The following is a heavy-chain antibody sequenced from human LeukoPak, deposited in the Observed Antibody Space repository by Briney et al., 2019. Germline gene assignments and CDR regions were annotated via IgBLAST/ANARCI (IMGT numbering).Heavy chain of an antibody. J-gene: IGHJ4*02. D-gene: IGHD3-10*01. CDR3: ARVGSRLQGITMVRGALYYFDY. CDR2: SNTNTANP. CDR1: GYTFTTYA. V-gene: IGHV7-4-1*02. Sequence: VASVKVSCKASGYTFTTYAMNWVRQAPGQGLEWMGWSNTNTANPTYAQGFTGRFVFSLDTSVSTAYLQISSLKAEDTAVYYCARVGSRLQGITMVRGALYYFDYWGQGTLVTVSS.